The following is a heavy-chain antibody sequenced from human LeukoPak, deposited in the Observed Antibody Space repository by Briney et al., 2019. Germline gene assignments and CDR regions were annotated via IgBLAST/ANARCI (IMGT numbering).Heavy chain of an antibody. CDR1: GYSFTSYY. D-gene: IGHD3-22*01. CDR3: ARELGSGYYRYFDY. V-gene: IGHV1-2*02. Sequence: ASVKVSCKASGYSFTSYYMHWERQAPGQGLEWMGWINPNSGGTNFAQKFQGRVSMTRDMSISTAYMELSRLRSDDTAVYYCARELGSGYYRYFDYWGQGTLVTVSS. J-gene: IGHJ4*02. CDR2: INPNSGGT.